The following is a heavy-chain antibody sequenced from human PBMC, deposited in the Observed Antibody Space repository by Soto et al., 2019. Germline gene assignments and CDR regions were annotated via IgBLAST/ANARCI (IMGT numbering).Heavy chain of an antibody. D-gene: IGHD2-15*01. Sequence: QVQLVQSGAEVKKTGSSVKVSCKASGGTFSNYALSWVRQAPGQGLAWMGGIIPMFGTPNYAQKFQGRVTITADESTSTAYLELSSLSSEDTAVYYCARDRNVATTRVDYYYGMDVWGQGTTGTVSS. V-gene: IGHV1-69*01. CDR3: ARDRNVATTRVDYYYGMDV. CDR2: IIPMFGTP. CDR1: GGTFSNYA. J-gene: IGHJ6*02.